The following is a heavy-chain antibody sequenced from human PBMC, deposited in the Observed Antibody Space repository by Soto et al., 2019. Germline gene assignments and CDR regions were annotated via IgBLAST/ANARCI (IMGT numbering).Heavy chain of an antibody. D-gene: IGHD2-2*01. CDR3: ARSWGIVVVTAATVAYFDY. J-gene: IGHJ4*02. CDR1: GYTFTGNY. V-gene: IGHV1-2*04. CDR2: INPNSGGT. Sequence: APVKVSCKDSGYTFTGNYMHSVRQAPGQGLEWMGWINPNSGGTNYAQKFQGWVTMTRDTSISTAYMELSRLRSDDTAVYYCARSWGIVVVTAATVAYFDYWGQGTLVTVSS.